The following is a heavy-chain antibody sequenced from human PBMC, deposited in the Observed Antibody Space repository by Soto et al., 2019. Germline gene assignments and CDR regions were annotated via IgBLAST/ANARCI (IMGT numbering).Heavy chain of an antibody. CDR2: IKSKIDGGTI. CDR1: DLTFSNTW. D-gene: IGHD6-13*01. V-gene: IGHV3-15*07. Sequence: GSLRLSCAASDLTFSNTWMNWVRQAPGKGLEWVGRIKSKIDGGTIDYAAPVKGRFTISRDDSESTLFLQMNSLKSEDTALYYCATVGSITAAGTPFDYWGQGTLVTVSS. CDR3: ATVGSITAAGTPFDY. J-gene: IGHJ4*02.